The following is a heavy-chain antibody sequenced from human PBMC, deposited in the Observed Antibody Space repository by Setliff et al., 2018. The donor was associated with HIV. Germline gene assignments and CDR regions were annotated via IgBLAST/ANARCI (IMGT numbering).Heavy chain of an antibody. Sequence: ASVKVSCKASGYTFTSYGFSWVRQAPGQGLEWMGWISVYNGNANYAQKVQGRVTMTTDTSTSTAYMELRSLRSDDTAVYYCARIVRPSYYYYYYMDVWGKGTTVTVSS. J-gene: IGHJ6*03. CDR2: ISVYNGNA. D-gene: IGHD3-10*02. V-gene: IGHV1-18*01. CDR1: GYTFTSYG. CDR3: ARIVRPSYYYYYYMDV.